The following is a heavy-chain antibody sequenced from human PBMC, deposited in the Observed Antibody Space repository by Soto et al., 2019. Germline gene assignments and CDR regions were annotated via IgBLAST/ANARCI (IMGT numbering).Heavy chain of an antibody. J-gene: IGHJ4*02. V-gene: IGHV1-18*04. Sequence: ASVKVSCKASGYTFTSYGISWVRQAPGQGLEWMGWISGYNGDTNYAQKLQGRVTMTTDTSTSTAYMELRNLRSDDTAVYYCARAPQTVAGAGIWYWGQGTLVTAPQ. CDR1: GYTFTSYG. CDR2: ISGYNGDT. CDR3: ARAPQTVAGAGIWY. D-gene: IGHD6-13*01.